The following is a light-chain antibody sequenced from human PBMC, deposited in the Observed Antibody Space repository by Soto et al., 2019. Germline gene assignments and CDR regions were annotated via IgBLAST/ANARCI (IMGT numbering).Light chain of an antibody. CDR3: QQYNSYPWT. CDR2: KAS. Sequence: DIQMTQSPSTLSASVGDRVTITCRASQSISNWLAWYQQKPGKAPKLLIYKASSLESGVPSRFSGIGSGTEFTLTISSLQPDDFATYYCQQYNSYPWTFGQGTKVEIK. V-gene: IGKV1-5*03. CDR1: QSISNW. J-gene: IGKJ1*01.